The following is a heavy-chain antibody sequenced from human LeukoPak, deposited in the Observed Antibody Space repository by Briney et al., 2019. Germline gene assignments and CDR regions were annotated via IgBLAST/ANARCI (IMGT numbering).Heavy chain of an antibody. D-gene: IGHD3-22*01. J-gene: IGHJ4*02. CDR1: GYSISSGYY. CDR3: ARASSGYYYPSDY. V-gene: IGHV4-38-2*01. Sequence: SETPSLTCAVSGYSISSGYYWGWIRQPPGKGLEWIGYIYYSGSTYYNPSLKSRVTISVDTSKNQFSLKLSSVTAADTAVYYCARASSGYYYPSDYWGQGTLVTVSS. CDR2: IYYSGST.